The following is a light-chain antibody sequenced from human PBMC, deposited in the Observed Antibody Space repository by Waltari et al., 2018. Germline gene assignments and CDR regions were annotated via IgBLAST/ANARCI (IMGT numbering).Light chain of an antibody. Sequence: DIQMTQSPSTLSASVGDRVIITCRASQRISTWLAWYQQKPGKARKLLIFAASSLQTGVPSRFSGSGSRTEFTLTINSLQPDDFATYYCQHYNAYRTFGQGTKVEIK. CDR2: AAS. CDR3: QHYNAYRT. J-gene: IGKJ1*01. CDR1: QRISTW. V-gene: IGKV1-5*01.